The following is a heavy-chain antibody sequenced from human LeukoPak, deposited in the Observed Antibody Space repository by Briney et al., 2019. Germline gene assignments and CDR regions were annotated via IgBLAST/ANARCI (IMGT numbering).Heavy chain of an antibody. CDR2: IHHSGSRFESGST. V-gene: IGHV4-38-2*02. D-gene: IGHD3-22*01. Sequence: SETLSLTCTVSGFFITNNNYWGWIRPSPGKGPEWMGSIHHSGSRFESGSTHYNPSLRGRITVSADPSKNQFSLTLTSVTAADTAVYFCARNASSGFFEDWSQGSLVTVSS. CDR1: GFFITNNNY. CDR3: ARNASSGFFED. J-gene: IGHJ4*02.